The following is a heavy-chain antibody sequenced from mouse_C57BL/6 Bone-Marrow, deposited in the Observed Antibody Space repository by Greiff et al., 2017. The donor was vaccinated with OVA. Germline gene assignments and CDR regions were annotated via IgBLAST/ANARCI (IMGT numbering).Heavy chain of an antibody. V-gene: IGHV1-81*01. Sequence: VQLLESGAELARPGASVKLSCKASGYTFTSYGISWVKQRTGQGLEWIGVIYPRSGNTYYNEKFKGKATLTADKSSSTAYMELRSLTSEDAAVYFCARRYGNYHYWGQGTTLTVSS. CDR2: IYPRSGNT. D-gene: IGHD2-10*02. J-gene: IGHJ2*01. CDR1: GYTFTSYG. CDR3: ARRYGNYHY.